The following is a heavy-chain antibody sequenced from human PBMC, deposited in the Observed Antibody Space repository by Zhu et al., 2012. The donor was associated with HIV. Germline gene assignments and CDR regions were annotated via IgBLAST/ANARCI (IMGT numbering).Heavy chain of an antibody. CDR1: GESFNAYY. V-gene: IGHV4-34*01. CDR3: ARSESGYGDLDAFDV. Sequence: QVQLQRWGAGLLKPSETLSLKCAVYGESFNAYYWNWIRQPPGKGLEWIGKINHSGDTNYNPSLKTRITISVDTSKNQFSLKLNSVTAADTAVYYCARSESGYGDLDAFDVWGQGTTVTVSS. J-gene: IGHJ3*01. CDR2: INHSGDT. D-gene: IGHD4-17*01.